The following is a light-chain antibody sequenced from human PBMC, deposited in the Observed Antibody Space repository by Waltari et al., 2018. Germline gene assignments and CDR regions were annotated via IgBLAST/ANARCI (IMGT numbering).Light chain of an antibody. J-gene: IGKJ2*01. CDR3: QQYNTYSS. Sequence: DIQMTQSPSSLSASVGDRVTITCRASQSISNWLAWYQQKPGKAPILLIYKASILQSGVPSRFSGSGSGTQFTLNISSLQPGDFATYYCQQYNTYSSFGQGTKLEIK. CDR2: KAS. V-gene: IGKV1-5*03. CDR1: QSISNW.